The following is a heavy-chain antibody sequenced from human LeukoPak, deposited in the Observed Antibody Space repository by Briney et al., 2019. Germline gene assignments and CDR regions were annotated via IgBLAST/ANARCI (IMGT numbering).Heavy chain of an antibody. CDR1: GFTFSSYE. Sequence: GGSLRLSCAASGFTFSSYEMNWVRQAPGKGLEWVSYISSSGSTIYYADSVKGRFTISRANARNSLYLQMSSLRAEDTAVYYCARDKSGYSGYDALDYWGQGTLVTVSS. CDR3: ARDKSGYSGYDALDY. V-gene: IGHV3-48*03. CDR2: ISSSGSTI. J-gene: IGHJ4*02. D-gene: IGHD5-12*01.